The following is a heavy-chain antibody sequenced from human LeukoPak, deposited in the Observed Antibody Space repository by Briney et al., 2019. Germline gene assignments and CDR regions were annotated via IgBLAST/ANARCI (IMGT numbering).Heavy chain of an antibody. D-gene: IGHD2-15*01. CDR1: GFSLSSYA. Sequence: PGGSLRLSCAASGFSLSSYAMSWVRQAPGKVLEWVSAISSSDDGAYHAGSVRGRFTISRDSSKNTLYLQMNNLRTEDAAIYYCAKAPVTSCRGAFCYPLDSWGQGTLVTVSS. CDR3: AKAPVTSCRGAFCYPLDS. CDR2: ISSSDDGA. J-gene: IGHJ4*02. V-gene: IGHV3-23*01.